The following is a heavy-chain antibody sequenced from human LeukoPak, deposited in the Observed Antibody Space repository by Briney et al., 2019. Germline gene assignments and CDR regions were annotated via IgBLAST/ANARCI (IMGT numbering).Heavy chain of an antibody. Sequence: TGGSLRLSCAASGFTFSSYEMHWVRQPPGKGLEWLGSIYYSGSTYYNPSLKSRVTISVDTSKNQFSLKLSSVTAADTAVYYCARHRIAVAGHFDYWGQGTLVTVSS. V-gene: IGHV4-39*01. D-gene: IGHD6-19*01. CDR3: ARHRIAVAGHFDY. CDR2: IYYSGST. CDR1: GFTFSSYE. J-gene: IGHJ4*02.